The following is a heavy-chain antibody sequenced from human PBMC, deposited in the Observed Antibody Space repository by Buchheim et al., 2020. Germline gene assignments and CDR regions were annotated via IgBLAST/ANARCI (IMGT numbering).Heavy chain of an antibody. V-gene: IGHV4-31*03. Sequence: QVQLQESGPGLVKPSQTLSLTCTVSGVSISSGCYYWSWIRQHPGKGLEWIGYIYYSGSTYYNPSLKSRVTISVDTSKNQFSLKLRSVTAADTAVYYCASATNRGGLERIYDYYYYMDVWGKGTT. CDR2: IYYSGST. D-gene: IGHD3-10*01. J-gene: IGHJ6*03. CDR3: ASATNRGGLERIYDYYYYMDV. CDR1: GVSISSGCYY.